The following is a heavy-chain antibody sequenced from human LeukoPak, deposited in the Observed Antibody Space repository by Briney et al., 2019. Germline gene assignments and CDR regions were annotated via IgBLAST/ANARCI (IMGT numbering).Heavy chain of an antibody. D-gene: IGHD5/OR15-5a*01. CDR2: INPHSGGT. Sequence: GASVTVSCKASGYTFTEYYMHWVRQAPGQGLEWMGWINPHSGGTNYAQKFQGRVTMTRDTSISTAYMELSRLRSDDTAVYYCARFDQVSETAGGYWGQGTLVTVSS. CDR1: GYTFTEYY. V-gene: IGHV1-2*02. J-gene: IGHJ4*02. CDR3: ARFDQVSETAGGY.